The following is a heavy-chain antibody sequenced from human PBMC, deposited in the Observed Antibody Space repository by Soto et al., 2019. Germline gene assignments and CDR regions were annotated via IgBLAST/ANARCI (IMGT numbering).Heavy chain of an antibody. J-gene: IGHJ6*02. Sequence: GGSLRLSCAASGFTFDDDAMHWVRQAPGKGLEWVSGISWNSGSIGYADSVKGRFTISRDNAKNSLYLQMNSLRAEDTALYYCAKDAITMVRGVISYYGMDVWGQGT. CDR1: GFTFDDDA. V-gene: IGHV3-9*01. CDR2: ISWNSGSI. CDR3: AKDAITMVRGVISYYGMDV. D-gene: IGHD3-10*01.